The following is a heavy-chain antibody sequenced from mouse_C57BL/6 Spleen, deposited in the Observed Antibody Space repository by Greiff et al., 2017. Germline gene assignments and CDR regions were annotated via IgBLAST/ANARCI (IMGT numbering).Heavy chain of an antibody. CDR1: GFTFSSYG. D-gene: IGHD1-1*01. Sequence: EVKLVESGGDLVKPGGSLKLSCAASGFTFSSYGMSWVRQTPDKRLEWVATISSGGSYTYYPDSVKGRFTISRDNAKNTLYLQMSSLKSEDTAMYYWARQGIITTVGYFDVWGTGTTVTVSS. CDR2: ISSGGSYT. V-gene: IGHV5-6*01. J-gene: IGHJ1*03. CDR3: ARQGIITTVGYFDV.